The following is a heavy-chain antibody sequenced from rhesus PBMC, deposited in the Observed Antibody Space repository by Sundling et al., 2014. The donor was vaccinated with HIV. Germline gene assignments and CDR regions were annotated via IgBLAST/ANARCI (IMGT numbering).Heavy chain of an antibody. CDR1: GFTFSNYY. J-gene: IGHJ4*01. CDR3: TKHSKYNYIDS. CDR2: IRNKANSYTA. V-gene: IGHV3-13*01. D-gene: IGHD4-23*01. Sequence: EVELVESGGGLVQPGGSLRLSCAASGFTFSNYYMHWVRQAQGKGLEWVGLIRNKANSYTAEYSAAVKDRFTMSRDDSKNTLYLQMSSLKTEDTAVYYCTKHSKYNYIDSWGQGVLVTVSS.